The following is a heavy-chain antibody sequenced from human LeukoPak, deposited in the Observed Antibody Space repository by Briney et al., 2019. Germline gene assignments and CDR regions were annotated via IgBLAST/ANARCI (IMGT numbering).Heavy chain of an antibody. V-gene: IGHV4-34*01. D-gene: IGHD3-16*01. J-gene: IGHJ4*02. CDR2: INHRGST. CDR3: ATELITFGGTGFLDY. Sequence: SETLSLTCAVYGGSFSGYYWSWIRQPPGKGLEWIGEINHRGSTNYHPSLKSRVTLSLDTSKHQFSLKLSSVTAAHPAAHHCATELITFGGTGFLDYWGQGTLVTVSS. CDR1: GGSFSGYY.